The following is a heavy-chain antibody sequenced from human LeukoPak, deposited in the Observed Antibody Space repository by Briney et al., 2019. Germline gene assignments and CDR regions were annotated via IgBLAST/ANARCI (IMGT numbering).Heavy chain of an antibody. Sequence: PGGSLRLSCAASGFTFSSYNMNWVRQAPGKGLEWVSSISSSSTYIYYADSLKGRFTISRDNAKNSLYLQMNSLRAEDTAVYYCAKAGGRDYWGQGTLVTVSS. V-gene: IGHV3-21*04. CDR2: ISSSSTYI. CDR1: GFTFSSYN. D-gene: IGHD3-16*01. J-gene: IGHJ4*02. CDR3: AKAGGRDY.